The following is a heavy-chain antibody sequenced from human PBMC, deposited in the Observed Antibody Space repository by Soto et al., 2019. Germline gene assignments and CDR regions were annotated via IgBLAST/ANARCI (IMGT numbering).Heavy chain of an antibody. J-gene: IGHJ6*02. CDR1: GGTFSSYA. D-gene: IGHD6-13*01. Sequence: SVKVSCKASGGTFSSYAISWVRQAPGQGLEWMGGIIPIFGTANYAQKFQGRVTITADESTSTAYMELSSLRSEDTAVYYCARVAAAAGTSYYYYGMDVWGQGTTVTVSS. V-gene: IGHV1-69*13. CDR2: IIPIFGTA. CDR3: ARVAAAAGTSYYYYGMDV.